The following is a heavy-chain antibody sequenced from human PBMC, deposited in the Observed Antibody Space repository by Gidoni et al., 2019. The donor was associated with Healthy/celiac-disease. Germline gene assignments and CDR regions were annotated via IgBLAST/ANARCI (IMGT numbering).Heavy chain of an antibody. CDR2: ISSSSSYI. Sequence: EVQLVASGGGLVKPGGSLRLSCAASGFTFSSYSMNWVRQAPGKGLEWVSSISSSSSYIYYADSVKGRFTISRDNAKNSLYLQMNSLRAEDTAVYYCARERDPGSSSPRMDVWGQGTTVTVSS. D-gene: IGHD6-6*01. V-gene: IGHV3-21*01. CDR1: GFTFSSYS. CDR3: ARERDPGSSSPRMDV. J-gene: IGHJ6*02.